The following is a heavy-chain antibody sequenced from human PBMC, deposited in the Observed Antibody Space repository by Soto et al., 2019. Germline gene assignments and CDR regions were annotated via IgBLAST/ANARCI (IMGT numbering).Heavy chain of an antibody. CDR2: IYYSGST. V-gene: IGHV4-59*08. CDR1: GGSISSHY. Sequence: QVQLQGSGPGLVKPSETLSLTCTVSGGSISSHYWSWIRQPPGQGLEWIGYIYYSGSTNYNPSLKSRVTISVDTSKSQFSLRLSSVTAADTAVYFCARLDGYDHYFDYGGQGALGTVSS. CDR3: ARLDGYDHYFDY. D-gene: IGHD5-12*01. J-gene: IGHJ4*02.